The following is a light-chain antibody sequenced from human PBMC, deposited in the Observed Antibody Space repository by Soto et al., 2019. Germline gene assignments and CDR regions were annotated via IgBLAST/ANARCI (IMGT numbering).Light chain of an antibody. V-gene: IGKV3-20*01. Sequence: EIVLTQSPGTLSLSPGERATLSCRASQSVSSSYLAWYQQKPGQAPRLLIYGASSRATGIPDRFSGSGSGTDFTLTISRLELEDFAVYYCHQYGSSPLTFGGGTKVEIK. CDR3: HQYGSSPLT. CDR2: GAS. J-gene: IGKJ4*01. CDR1: QSVSSSY.